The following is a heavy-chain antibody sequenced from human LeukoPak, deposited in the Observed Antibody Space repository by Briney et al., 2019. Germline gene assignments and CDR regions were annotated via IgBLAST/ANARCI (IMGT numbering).Heavy chain of an antibody. V-gene: IGHV3-23*01. CDR3: ARDLYNTVSYRLAY. Sequence: GGSLRLSCAGSGFAFRTYAVSCARHAPGGGLVWVSSISENGQATYYAASVEGRFTISRDNSKNTLYLQLNSLRAEDTTIYYCARDLYNTVSYRLAYWGQGTLVTVSS. D-gene: IGHD3-10*01. CDR2: ISENGQAT. J-gene: IGHJ4*02. CDR1: GFAFRTYA.